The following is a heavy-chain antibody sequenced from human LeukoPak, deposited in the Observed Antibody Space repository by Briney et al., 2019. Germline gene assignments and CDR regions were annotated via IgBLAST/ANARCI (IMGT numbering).Heavy chain of an antibody. CDR3: ASSPSYGRGFDH. J-gene: IGHJ4*02. D-gene: IGHD5-18*01. CDR2: ISVSGDAT. CDR1: GFTFSSYA. Sequence: GGSLRLSCAASGFTFSSYAMSWVRKAPRKGLEWVSVISVSGDATFYADSVKGRFTISRDNSKNTLYLQMNSLRAEDTAVYYCASSPSYGRGFDHWGQGTLVTVSS. V-gene: IGHV3-23*01.